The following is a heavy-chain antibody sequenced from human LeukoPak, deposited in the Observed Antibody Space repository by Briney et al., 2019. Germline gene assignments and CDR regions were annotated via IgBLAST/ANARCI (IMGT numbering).Heavy chain of an antibody. CDR3: ARSAARLRYYYAMDV. Sequence: GGSLRLSCAASGFTFSSYGMHWVRQAPGKGLEWVAVIWYDGSNKYYADSVKGRFTISRDNSKNTLYLQMNSLRAEDTAVYYCARSAARLRYYYAMDVWGQGTTVTVCS. CDR1: GFTFSSYG. V-gene: IGHV3-33*01. J-gene: IGHJ6*02. CDR2: IWYDGSNK. D-gene: IGHD6-6*01.